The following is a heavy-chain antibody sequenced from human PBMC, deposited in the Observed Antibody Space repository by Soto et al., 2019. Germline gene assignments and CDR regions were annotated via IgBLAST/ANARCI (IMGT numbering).Heavy chain of an antibody. CDR1: NGSVSSGTYS. Sequence: SETLSLTCTVSNGSVSSGTYSWSWVRQPPGKGLEWIGYIYYSGTTYYTPSLKSRLTMSMDRANDHFSLNLTSVTAADTAVYFCARGHYYYGMDVWGQGSTVTVSS. V-gene: IGHV4-30-2*01. J-gene: IGHJ6*02. CDR3: ARGHYYYGMDV. CDR2: IYYSGTT.